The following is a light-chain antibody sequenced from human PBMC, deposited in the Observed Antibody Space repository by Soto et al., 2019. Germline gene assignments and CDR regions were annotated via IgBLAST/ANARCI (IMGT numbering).Light chain of an antibody. CDR3: QQYNSYPWT. V-gene: IGKV1-5*03. CDR2: KAS. J-gene: IGKJ1*01. Sequence: DIQMTQSPSTLSASVGDRVTITCRASQSISSWLAWYQQKPGKAPKLLIYKASSLESGVPSRFSGSGSGTESTLTISSLQPDDFATYYYQQYNSYPWTFGQGTKVEIK. CDR1: QSISSW.